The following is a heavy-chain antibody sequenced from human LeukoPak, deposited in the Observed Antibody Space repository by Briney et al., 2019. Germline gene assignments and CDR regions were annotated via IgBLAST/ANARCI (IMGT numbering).Heavy chain of an antibody. D-gene: IGHD3-22*01. CDR2: IYPGDSDT. J-gene: IGHJ4*02. V-gene: IGHV5-51*01. CDR1: GYSFTSYW. Sequence: GESLKISCKGSGYSFTSYWIGWVRQMPGKGLEWMGIIYPGDSDTRYSPSFQGQVTISADKSISTACLQWSSLKASDTAMYYCARQRYYDSSGYRFFDYWGQGTLVTVSS. CDR3: ARQRYYDSSGYRFFDY.